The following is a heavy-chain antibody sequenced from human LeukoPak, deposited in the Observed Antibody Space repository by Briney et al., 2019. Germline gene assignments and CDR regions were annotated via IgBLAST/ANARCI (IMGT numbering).Heavy chain of an antibody. V-gene: IGHV4-39*01. J-gene: IGHJ4*02. Sequence: SETLSLTCTVSGGSISSSSYYWGWIRQPPGKGLEWIGSIYYSGSTYYNPSLKSRVTISVDTSKNQFSLRLSSVTAADTTVYYCARRVVGYSYGHLYFDYWGQGTLVTVSS. CDR1: GGSISSSSYY. CDR2: IYYSGST. D-gene: IGHD5-18*01. CDR3: ARRVVGYSYGHLYFDY.